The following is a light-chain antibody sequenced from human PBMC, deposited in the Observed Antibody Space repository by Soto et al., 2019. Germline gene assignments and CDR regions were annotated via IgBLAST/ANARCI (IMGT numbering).Light chain of an antibody. J-gene: IGKJ4*01. V-gene: IGKV1-5*01. CDR3: QQYYSYSPLS. Sequence: DIQMTQSPSTLSASVGDGVTITCRASQSISFWVAWYQQKPGKAPKLLIYDASSLKSGVPSRFSGSRSRTEFTLTISSLQPDDFATYDCQQYYSYSPLSFGGGTKVDIK. CDR2: DAS. CDR1: QSISFW.